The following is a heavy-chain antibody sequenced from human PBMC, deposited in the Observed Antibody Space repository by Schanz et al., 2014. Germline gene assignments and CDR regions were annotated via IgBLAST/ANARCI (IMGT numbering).Heavy chain of an antibody. CDR3: ARVDSGGSHFDT. CDR1: GFTFNNFA. Sequence: EVQLVESGGGLVQPGGSLRLSCTASGFTFNNFAMTWVRRAPGKGLEWVIVIRGSGGSTYYADSVRGRFTISRDNSKNTVHLQMSSLRVEDTAVYYCARVDSGGSHFDTWGQGTRVTVAS. J-gene: IGHJ5*02. V-gene: IGHV3-23*04. D-gene: IGHD5-18*01. CDR2: IRGSGGST.